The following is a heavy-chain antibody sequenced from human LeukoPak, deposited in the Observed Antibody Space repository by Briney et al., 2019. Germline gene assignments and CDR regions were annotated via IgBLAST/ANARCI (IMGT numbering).Heavy chain of an antibody. CDR3: AREDPGDY. CDR1: GFTFADYG. CDR2: INWNGGRT. J-gene: IGHJ4*02. Sequence: PGGSLRLSCAAAGFTFADYGMSWVRQAPRNWLEWVSGINWNGGRTGYADSVTGRFTISRDNAKNSLYLQMNSLRAEDTALYHCAREDPGDYWGQGTLVTVSS. V-gene: IGHV3-20*01.